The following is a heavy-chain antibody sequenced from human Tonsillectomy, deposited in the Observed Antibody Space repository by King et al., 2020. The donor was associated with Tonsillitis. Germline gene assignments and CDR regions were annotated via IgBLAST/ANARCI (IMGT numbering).Heavy chain of an antibody. CDR2: IYHSGGT. Sequence: VQLQESGPGLVRPSETLSLTCAVSGYSINSGSYWGWIRQPPGKGLKWMGSIYHSGGTYSNPSLSSRVTLSVDTSKNHFSLRLSSVTAADAAVYYCARDPGFGEGGCFDPWGQGTLVTVSS. CDR1: GYSINSGSY. D-gene: IGHD3-10*01. CDR3: ARDPGFGEGGCFDP. J-gene: IGHJ5*02. V-gene: IGHV4-38-2*02.